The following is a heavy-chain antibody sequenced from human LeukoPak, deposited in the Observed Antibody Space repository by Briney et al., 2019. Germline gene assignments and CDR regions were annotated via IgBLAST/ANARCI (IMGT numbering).Heavy chain of an antibody. Sequence: GGSLRLSCAASGFTFDDYGMSWVRQAPGKGLEWVSGINWNGDITDYADSVKGRFTISRDNVKNSLYLQMNSLRPEDTALYYCASAGYSASWLDYWGQGTLVTVSS. V-gene: IGHV3-20*04. CDR3: ASAGYSASWLDY. CDR2: INWNGDIT. D-gene: IGHD6-13*01. CDR1: GFTFDDYG. J-gene: IGHJ4*02.